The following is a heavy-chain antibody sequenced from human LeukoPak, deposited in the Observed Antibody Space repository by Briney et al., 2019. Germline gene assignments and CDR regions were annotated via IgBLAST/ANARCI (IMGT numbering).Heavy chain of an antibody. CDR1: GFTFSDYY. J-gene: IGHJ4*02. CDR3: ARDRRWYYDSSGYFDY. D-gene: IGHD3-22*01. Sequence: PGGSLRLSCAASGFTFSDYYMSWIRQAPGKGLEWVSYISSSGSTIYYADSVKGRFTISRDNAKNSLYLQMNSLRAEDTAVYYCARDRRWYYDSSGYFDYWGQGTLVTVSS. V-gene: IGHV3-11*04. CDR2: ISSSGSTI.